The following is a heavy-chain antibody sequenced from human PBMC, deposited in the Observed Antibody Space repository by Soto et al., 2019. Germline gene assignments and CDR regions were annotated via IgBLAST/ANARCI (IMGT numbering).Heavy chain of an antibody. CDR2: INPSGGST. J-gene: IGHJ6*02. Sequence: GASVKVSCKASGYTFTSYYMHWVRQAPGQGLEWMGIINPSGGSTSYAQKFQERVTITRDMSTSTAYMELSSLRSEDTAVNYYAAGVGVLAATPVYYGRDVWRQGTRVTVS. V-gene: IGHV1-46*01. D-gene: IGHD2-15*01. CDR1: GYTFTSYY. CDR3: AAGVGVLAATPVYYGRDV.